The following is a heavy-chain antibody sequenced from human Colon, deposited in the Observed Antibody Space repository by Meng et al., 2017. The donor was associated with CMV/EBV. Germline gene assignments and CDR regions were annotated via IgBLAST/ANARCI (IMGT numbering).Heavy chain of an antibody. CDR1: GSTFSIYG. Sequence: GGSLRLSCESSGSTFSIYGMHWVRQAPGKGLEWVAAISYNGGDEYYADSVKGRFTVSRDNSKNTLYLQMNILRREDTAVYYCARAASVAVIYNLGLDVWGLGTTVTVSS. V-gene: IGHV3-30*03. D-gene: IGHD1-1*01. CDR3: ARAASVAVIYNLGLDV. J-gene: IGHJ6*02. CDR2: ISYNGGDE.